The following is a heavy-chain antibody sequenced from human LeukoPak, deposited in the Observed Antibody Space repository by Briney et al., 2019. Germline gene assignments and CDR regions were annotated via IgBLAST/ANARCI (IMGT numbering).Heavy chain of an antibody. J-gene: IGHJ4*02. CDR1: GGSFSGYY. CDR3: ARPRSRDGYSNWGYYFDY. CDR2: INHSGST. Sequence: PSETLSLTCAVYGGSFSGYYWSWIRQPPGKGLEWIGEINHSGSTNYNPSLKSRVTISVDTSKNQFSLKLSSVTAADTAVYYCARPRSRDGYSNWGYYFDYWGQGTLVTVSS. D-gene: IGHD5-24*01. V-gene: IGHV4-34*01.